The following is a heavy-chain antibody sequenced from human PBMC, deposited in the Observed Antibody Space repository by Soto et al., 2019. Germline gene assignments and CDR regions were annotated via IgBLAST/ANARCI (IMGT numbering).Heavy chain of an antibody. CDR2: IIPIFGTA. CDR1: GYTFSSYY. Sequence: SVKVSCKASGYTFSSYYMNWVRQAPGQGLEWMGGIIPIFGTANYAQKFQGRVTITADESTSTAYMELSSLRSEDTAVYYCARAIYFFYVTGSYLSYIDSWGQRTVVTVSS. D-gene: IGHD3-10*01. CDR3: ARAIYFFYVTGSYLSYIDS. J-gene: IGHJ4*02. V-gene: IGHV1-69*13.